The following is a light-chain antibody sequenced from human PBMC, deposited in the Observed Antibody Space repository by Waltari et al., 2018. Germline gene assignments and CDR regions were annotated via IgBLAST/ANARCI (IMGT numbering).Light chain of an antibody. CDR1: SSDVGGYIF. Sequence: QSALTQPASVSGSPGQSITISCPGTSSDVGGYIFASWYQVHPGKVPTLIIYEVNRRXXXXXXXFSGSKSGNTASLTISGLQAEDEADFYCSSYASSGTLVFGSGTKVTVL. CDR2: EVN. V-gene: IGLV2-14*01. J-gene: IGLJ1*01. CDR3: SSYASSGTLV.